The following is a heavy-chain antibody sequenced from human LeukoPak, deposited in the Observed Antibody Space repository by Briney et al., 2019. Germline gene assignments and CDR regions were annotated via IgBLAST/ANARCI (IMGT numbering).Heavy chain of an antibody. V-gene: IGHV3-7*01. CDR1: GFTFSSYW. Sequence: TGGSLRLSCAASGFTFSSYWMSWVRQAPGKGLEWVANIRQGGSEKNYGDSVRGRFTISRDNSKNALFLQMNSLRAEDTAVYYCARDNGYSSFDCWGQGTLVTVSS. D-gene: IGHD5-18*01. J-gene: IGHJ4*02. CDR3: ARDNGYSSFDC. CDR2: IRQGGSEK.